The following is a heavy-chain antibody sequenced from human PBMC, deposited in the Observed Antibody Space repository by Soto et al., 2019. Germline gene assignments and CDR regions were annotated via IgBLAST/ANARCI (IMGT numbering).Heavy chain of an antibody. J-gene: IGHJ5*02. CDR1: GGSFGGYY. CDR3: ARDGFCTSNTCRIVNWFDP. D-gene: IGHD2-2*03. CDR2: VNHRGST. V-gene: IGHV4-34*01. Sequence: SQILSLTRPVYGGSFGGYYWSWMRQAAGEGREWIGGVNHRGSTYNPALESRATMSVDTSKNQFSLKLSSMTAADTAVYYCARDGFCTSNTCRIVNWFDPWGQGTLVTVSS.